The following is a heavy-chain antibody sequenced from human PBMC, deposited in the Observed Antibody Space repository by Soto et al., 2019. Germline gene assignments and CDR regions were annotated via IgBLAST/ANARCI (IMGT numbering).Heavy chain of an antibody. J-gene: IGHJ4*02. CDR2: ISGSGGST. CDR1: GFTFSSYA. D-gene: IGHD2-2*01. V-gene: IGHV3-23*01. Sequence: EVQLLESGGGLVQPGGSLRLSCAASGFTFSSYAMSWVRQAPGKGLEWVSVISGSGGSTYYADSVKGRFTISRDNSKNTLYLQRNSLRAEDTAVYSCAKMPGWYHNFDSWGQGTLVTVSS. CDR3: AKMPGWYHNFDS.